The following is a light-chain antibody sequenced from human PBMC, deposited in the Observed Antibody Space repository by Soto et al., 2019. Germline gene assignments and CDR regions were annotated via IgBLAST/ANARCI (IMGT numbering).Light chain of an antibody. CDR1: QSVSSS. CDR2: GAS. Sequence: EVVMTQSPATLSVSPGERATLSCRASQSVSSSLAWYQQKPGQAPRLLIYGASTRATGVPARFSGSGSGTEFTLTISSLQSEDFAVYYCQQYDNWPPITFGQGTRLEIK. CDR3: QQYDNWPPIT. J-gene: IGKJ5*01. V-gene: IGKV3-15*01.